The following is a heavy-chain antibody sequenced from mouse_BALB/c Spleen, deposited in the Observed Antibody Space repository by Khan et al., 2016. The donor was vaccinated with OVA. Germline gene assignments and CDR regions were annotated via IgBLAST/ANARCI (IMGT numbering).Heavy chain of an antibody. CDR2: ISPSGST. D-gene: IGHD2-3*01. V-gene: IGHV3-2*02. Sequence: EVQLQESGPGLVKPSQSLSITCTVPGYSITSDYAWNWIRQFPGNKLEWMGYISPSGSTNYNPALKSRISLTRDTSKNQFFLQLNSVTTEDTATYYCARDGSRYNYAMDYWGQGTSVTVSS. CDR3: ARDGSRYNYAMDY. J-gene: IGHJ4*01. CDR1: GYSITSDYA.